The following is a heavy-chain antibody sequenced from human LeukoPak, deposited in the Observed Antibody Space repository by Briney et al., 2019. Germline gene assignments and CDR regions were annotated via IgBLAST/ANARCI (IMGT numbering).Heavy chain of an antibody. CDR2: ISSSSTYI. V-gene: IGHV3-21*01. CDR1: GFTFSGHS. D-gene: IGHD6-13*01. Sequence: PGGSLRLSCAVSGFTFSGHSMNWVRQAPGKGLEWVSSISSSSTYIYYADSVKGRFSISRDNAKNSLYLQMNSLRAEDTAVYYCARVRGSSWYDAFDIWGQGTMVTVSS. J-gene: IGHJ3*02. CDR3: ARVRGSSWYDAFDI.